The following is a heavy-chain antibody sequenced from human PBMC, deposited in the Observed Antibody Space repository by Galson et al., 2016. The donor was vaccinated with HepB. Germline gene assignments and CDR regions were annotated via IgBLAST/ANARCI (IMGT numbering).Heavy chain of an antibody. CDR2: IWYDGSNK. V-gene: IGHV3-33*01. CDR3: AREPVRYSGDDCGYFGH. Sequence: SLRLSCAASGFTFSTYGMHWVRQARGKGLEWVAVIWYDGSNKNYADFVKGRFTISRDNSKNTLYLQMNSLRAEDTAIYYCAREPVRYSGDDCGYFGHWGQGTLVTVSS. D-gene: IGHD5-12*01. J-gene: IGHJ1*01. CDR1: GFTFSTYG.